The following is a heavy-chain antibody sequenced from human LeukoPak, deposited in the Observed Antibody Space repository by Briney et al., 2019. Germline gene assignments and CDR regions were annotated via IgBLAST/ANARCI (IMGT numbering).Heavy chain of an antibody. J-gene: IGHJ4*02. D-gene: IGHD3-10*01. CDR1: GYSICSGYY. CDR3: ARGVTMVRGAAYFDY. Sequence: SETLSLTCAVSGYSICSGYYWGWVRQPPGKGLEWIGSIYHSGSTYYNPSLKSRVTISVDTSKNQFSLKLSSVTAADTAVYYCARGVTMVRGAAYFDYWGQGTLVTVSS. V-gene: IGHV4-38-2*01. CDR2: IYHSGST.